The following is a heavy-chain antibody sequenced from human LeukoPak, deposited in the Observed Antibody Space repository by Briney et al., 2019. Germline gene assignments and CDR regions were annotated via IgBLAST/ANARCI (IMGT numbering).Heavy chain of an antibody. CDR3: ARLQRAAGIAVAGSLDY. CDR1: GGSISSYY. D-gene: IGHD6-19*01. CDR2: IYYSGST. Sequence: PSVTLSLTCTVSGGSISSYYWSWIRQPPGKGLEWIGYIYYSGSTNYNPSLKSRVTISVDTSKNQFSLKLSSVTAADTAVYYCARLQRAAGIAVAGSLDYWGQGTLVTVSS. V-gene: IGHV4-59*08. J-gene: IGHJ4*02.